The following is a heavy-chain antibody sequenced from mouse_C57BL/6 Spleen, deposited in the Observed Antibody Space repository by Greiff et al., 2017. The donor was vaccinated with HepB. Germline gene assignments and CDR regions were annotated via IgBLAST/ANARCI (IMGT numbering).Heavy chain of an antibody. Sequence: EVQGVESGGDLVKPGGSLKLSCAASGFTFSSYGMSWVRQTPDKRLEWVATISSGGSYTYYPDSVKGRFTISRDNAKNTLYLQMSSLKSEDTAMYYCARRPHDYDGYFDVWGTGTTVTVSS. J-gene: IGHJ1*03. CDR1: GFTFSSYG. D-gene: IGHD2-4*01. CDR3: ARRPHDYDGYFDV. CDR2: ISSGGSYT. V-gene: IGHV5-6*01.